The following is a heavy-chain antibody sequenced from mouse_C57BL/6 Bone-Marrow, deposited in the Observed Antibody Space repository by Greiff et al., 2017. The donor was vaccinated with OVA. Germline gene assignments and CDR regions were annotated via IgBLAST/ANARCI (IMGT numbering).Heavy chain of an antibody. CDR2: IAPSDSDI. D-gene: IGHD1-1*01. J-gene: IGHJ2*01. V-gene: IGHV1-59*01. CDR3: AHYGSRLYLHY. Sequence: QVQLQQPGAELVRPGTSVKLSCTASGYTFTNYWMHWVKQRPGQGLEWIGVIAPSDSDINYNQKFKGRATLTVDTSSSTAYMHLSSLTSEDSAVYYCAHYGSRLYLHYWGQGTALTVSS. CDR1: GYTFTNYW.